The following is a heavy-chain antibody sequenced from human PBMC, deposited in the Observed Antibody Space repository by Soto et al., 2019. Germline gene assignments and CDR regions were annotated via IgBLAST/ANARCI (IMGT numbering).Heavy chain of an antibody. Sequence: HGESLKISCKGSGYSFTSYWIGWVRQMPGKGLEWMGIIYPGDSDTRYSPSFQGQVTISADKSISTAYLQWSSLKASDTAMYYCARVGYCSSSSCPHFDYWGQGTLVTVSS. CDR3: ARVGYCSSSSCPHFDY. D-gene: IGHD2-2*01. CDR2: IYPGDSDT. J-gene: IGHJ4*02. V-gene: IGHV5-51*01. CDR1: GYSFTSYW.